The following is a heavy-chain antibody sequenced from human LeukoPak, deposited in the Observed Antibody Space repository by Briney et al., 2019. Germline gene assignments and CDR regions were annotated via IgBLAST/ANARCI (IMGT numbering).Heavy chain of an antibody. V-gene: IGHV1-18*04. CDR1: GYTFTIYY. CDR3: ARAMGGDYGMDV. CDR2: ISAYNGNT. J-gene: IGHJ6*04. D-gene: IGHD2-21*01. Sequence: ASVRVSCKASGYTFTIYYISWVRQAPGQRLEWMGWISAYNGNTKYTQKFQGRVTMTTDTSTSTAYMELRGLRYDDTAVYYCARAMGGDYGMDVWGKGTTVTVSS.